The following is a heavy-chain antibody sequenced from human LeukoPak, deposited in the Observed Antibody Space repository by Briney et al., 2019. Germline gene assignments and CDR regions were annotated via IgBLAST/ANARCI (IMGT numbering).Heavy chain of an antibody. J-gene: IGHJ3*02. Sequence: ASVKVSCKASGYTFTSYGISWVRQAPGQGLEWMGWISAYNGNTNYAQKLQGRVTMTTDTSTSTAYMELRSLRSDDTAVYYCAATLGYCSSTSCYGDDAFDIWGQGTMVTVSS. CDR1: GYTFTSYG. CDR3: AATLGYCSSTSCYGDDAFDI. V-gene: IGHV1-18*01. D-gene: IGHD2-2*01. CDR2: ISAYNGNT.